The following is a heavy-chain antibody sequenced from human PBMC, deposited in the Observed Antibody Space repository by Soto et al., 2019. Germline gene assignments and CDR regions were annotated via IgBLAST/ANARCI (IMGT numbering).Heavy chain of an antibody. CDR1: GFTFSNAW. V-gene: IGHV3-15*01. CDR3: TGSSSGFDY. J-gene: IGHJ4*02. Sequence: GGSLRLSCADSGFTFSNAWMSWVRQAPGKGLEWDGRIKSKTDGGTTDYAAPVKGRFTISRDDSKNTLYLQMNSLKTEDTAVYYCTGSSSGFDYWGQGTLVTVSS. CDR2: IKSKTDGGTT. D-gene: IGHD6-6*01.